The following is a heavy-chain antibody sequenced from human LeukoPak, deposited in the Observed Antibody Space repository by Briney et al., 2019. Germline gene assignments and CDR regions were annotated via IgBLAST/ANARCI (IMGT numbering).Heavy chain of an antibody. J-gene: IGHJ4*02. CDR3: ASSLVRADMVTGIDY. D-gene: IGHD5-18*01. V-gene: IGHV4-59*01. CDR2: IYYSGST. CDR1: GGSISSYY. Sequence: PSETLSLTCTVSGGSISSYYWSWIRQPPGKRLEWIGHIYYSGSTNYNPSLKSRVTISVDTSKNQFSLKLSSVTAADTAVYYCASSLVRADMVTGIDYWGQGTLVTVSS.